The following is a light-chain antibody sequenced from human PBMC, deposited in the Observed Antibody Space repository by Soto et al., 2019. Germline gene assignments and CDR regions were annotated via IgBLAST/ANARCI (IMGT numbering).Light chain of an antibody. CDR2: GAS. CDR1: QSVSSN. Sequence: EIVMTQSPATLSVSPGERATLSCRASQSVSSNLAWYQQKFGQAPRLLIYGASSRATGIPDRFSGSGSGTDFTLTISRLEPEDFAVYYCQQYAGSPWTFGQGTKVEIK. CDR3: QQYAGSPWT. V-gene: IGKV3-20*01. J-gene: IGKJ1*01.